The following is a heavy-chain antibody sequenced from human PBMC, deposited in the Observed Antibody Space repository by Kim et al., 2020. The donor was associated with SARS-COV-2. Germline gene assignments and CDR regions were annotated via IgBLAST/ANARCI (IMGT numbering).Heavy chain of an antibody. V-gene: IGHV1-24*01. Sequence: ASVKVSCKVSGYTLTELSMHWVRQAPGKGLEWMGGFDPEDGETIYAQKFQGRVTMTEDTSTDTAYMELSSLRSEDTAVYYCATDLGGPRFLEWYWGVYWGQGTLVTVSS. CDR3: ATDLGGPRFLEWYWGVY. D-gene: IGHD3-3*01. CDR1: GYTLTELS. CDR2: FDPEDGET. J-gene: IGHJ4*02.